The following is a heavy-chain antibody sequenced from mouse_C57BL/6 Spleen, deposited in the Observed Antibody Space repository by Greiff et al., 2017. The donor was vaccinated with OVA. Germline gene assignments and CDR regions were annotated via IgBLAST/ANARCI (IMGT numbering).Heavy chain of an antibody. J-gene: IGHJ3*01. CDR2: ISYDGSN. Sequence: EVKLMESGPGLVKPSQSLSLTCSVTGYSITSGYYWNWIRQFPGNKLEWMGYISYDGSNNYNPSLKNRISITRDTSKNQFFLKLNSVTTEDTATYYCASSTAYYRGGFAYWGQGTLVTVSA. CDR3: ASSTAYYRGGFAY. D-gene: IGHD2-14*01. V-gene: IGHV3-6*01. CDR1: GYSITSGYY.